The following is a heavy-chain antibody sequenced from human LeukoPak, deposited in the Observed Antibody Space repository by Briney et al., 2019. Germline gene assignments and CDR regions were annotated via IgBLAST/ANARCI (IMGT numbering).Heavy chain of an antibody. V-gene: IGHV4-38-2*02. CDR1: GYSISSGYY. Sequence: SETLSLTCTVSGYSISSGYYWGWIRQPPGKGLEWIGSIYHSGSTYYNPSLKSRVTISVDTSKNQLSLKLSSVTAADTAVYYCARADPFYGGNPGYWGQGTLVTVSS. D-gene: IGHD4-23*01. J-gene: IGHJ4*02. CDR3: ARADPFYGGNPGY. CDR2: IYHSGST.